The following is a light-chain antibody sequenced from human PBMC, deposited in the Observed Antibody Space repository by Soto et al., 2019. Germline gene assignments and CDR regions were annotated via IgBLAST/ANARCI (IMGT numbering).Light chain of an antibody. CDR3: QQHNNWPPWT. V-gene: IGKV3-15*01. CDR2: GAS. Sequence: EIVMTQSPATLSVSPGERATLSCRASQSVSSNLAWYQQKPGQAPRLVIYGASTRATGIPARFSGSGSGIEFTLTISSLQSEDFAVYYCQQHNNWPPWTFGQGTKVEIK. J-gene: IGKJ1*01. CDR1: QSVSSN.